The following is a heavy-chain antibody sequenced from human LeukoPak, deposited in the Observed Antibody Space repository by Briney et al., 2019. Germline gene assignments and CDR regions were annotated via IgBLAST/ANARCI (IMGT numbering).Heavy chain of an antibody. D-gene: IGHD1-14*01. CDR3: ARDPPGSLVFFDS. CDR1: GGSFSSFP. V-gene: IGHV4-4*07. Sequence: PSETLSLTCTVSGGSFSSFPRSWIRQSAGKGLEWFGPISASGDAYYYPSLKNQFIMSLVTSKNLFSLKLTSATAAGTAVYYGARDPPGSLVFFDSWGQGTLVTVSS. CDR2: ISASGDA. J-gene: IGHJ4*02.